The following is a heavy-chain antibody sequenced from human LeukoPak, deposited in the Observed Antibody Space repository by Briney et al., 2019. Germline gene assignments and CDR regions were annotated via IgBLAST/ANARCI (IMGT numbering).Heavy chain of an antibody. CDR2: IYYSGST. CDR3: ARVWCSGGSCYPDAFDI. V-gene: IGHV4-59*08. D-gene: IGHD2-15*01. CDR1: GGSISSYY. Sequence: SETLSLTCTVSGGSISSYYWSRIRQPPGKGLELIGYIYYSGSTNYNPSLKSRVTISVDTSKNQFSLKLSSVTAADTAVYYCARVWCSGGSCYPDAFDIWGQGTMVTVSS. J-gene: IGHJ3*02.